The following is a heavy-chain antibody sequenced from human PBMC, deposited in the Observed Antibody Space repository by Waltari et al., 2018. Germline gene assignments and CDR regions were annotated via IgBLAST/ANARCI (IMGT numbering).Heavy chain of an antibody. D-gene: IGHD7-27*01. CDR2: IYYSGST. Sequence: QVQLQESGPGLVKPSETLSLTCTVSGGPISSYYWSWIRQPPGKGLEWIGYIYYSGSTNYNPSLKSRVTISVDTSKNQFSLKLSSVTAADTAVYYCAREGEADWGGNAFDIWGQGTMVTVSS. V-gene: IGHV4-59*01. CDR1: GGPISSYY. J-gene: IGHJ3*02. CDR3: AREGEADWGGNAFDI.